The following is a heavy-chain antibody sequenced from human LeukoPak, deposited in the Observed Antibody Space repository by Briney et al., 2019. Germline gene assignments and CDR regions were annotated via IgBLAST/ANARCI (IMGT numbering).Heavy chain of an antibody. CDR3: AKGSGSGWYGWFAP. CDR1: GFTFSSYA. CDR2: IDASGGST. V-gene: IGHV3-23*01. Sequence: GGSLRLSCAASGFTFSSYAMSWVRQAPGKGLEWVSSIDASGGSTYYADSVKGRFTISRDNSKNAFYLQMNSLRADDTAVYYCAKGSGSGWYGWFAPWGQGTLVTVSS. D-gene: IGHD6-19*01. J-gene: IGHJ5*02.